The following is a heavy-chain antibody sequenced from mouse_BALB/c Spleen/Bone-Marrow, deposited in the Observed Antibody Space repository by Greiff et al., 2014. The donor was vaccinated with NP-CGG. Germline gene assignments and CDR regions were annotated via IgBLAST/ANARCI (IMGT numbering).Heavy chain of an antibody. J-gene: IGHJ1*01. CDR2: IYPYNGGT. CDR3: ARSYGNWYFDV. CDR1: GYTFTDYN. D-gene: IGHD2-10*02. V-gene: IGHV1S29*02. Sequence: QLQQSGPELVKPGASVKISCKASGYTFTDYNMHWVKQSHGKSLEWIGYIYPYNGGTGYNQKFKSKATLTVDNSSSTAYMELRSLTSEDSAVYYCARSYGNWYFDVWGAGTTVTVSS.